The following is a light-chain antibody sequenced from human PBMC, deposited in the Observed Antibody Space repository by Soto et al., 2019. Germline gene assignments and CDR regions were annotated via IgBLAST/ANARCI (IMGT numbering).Light chain of an antibody. V-gene: IGKV3-11*01. Sequence: EIVLTQSPVTLSLSPGERATLSCRASQSVSSYLAWYQQKPGQAPRLLIYDASSRATGIPARFSGSGSGTAFTLTISSLEPEDFAVYYCQQRNNWPKYTFGQGTKLEIK. J-gene: IGKJ2*01. CDR3: QQRNNWPKYT. CDR2: DAS. CDR1: QSVSSY.